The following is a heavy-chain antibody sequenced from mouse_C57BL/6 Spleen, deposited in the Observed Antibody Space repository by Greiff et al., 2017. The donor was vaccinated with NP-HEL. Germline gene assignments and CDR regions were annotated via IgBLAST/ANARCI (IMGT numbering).Heavy chain of an antibody. CDR1: GYTFTSYW. J-gene: IGHJ2*01. CDR2: IDPSDSYT. V-gene: IGHV1-69*01. CDR3: ASTTVVDY. D-gene: IGHD1-1*01. Sequence: VQLQQPGAELVMPGASVKLSCKASGYTFTSYWMHWVKQRPGQGLEWIGEIDPSDSYTNYNQKFKGKSTLTVDKSSSTAYMQLSSLTSEDSAVYYCASTTVVDYWGQGTTLTVSS.